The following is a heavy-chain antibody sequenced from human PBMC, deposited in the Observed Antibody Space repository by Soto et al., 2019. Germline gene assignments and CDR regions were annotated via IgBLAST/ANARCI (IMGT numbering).Heavy chain of an antibody. V-gene: IGHV3-23*01. CDR2: ISGSGVTT. CDR1: GFTFDSYA. Sequence: GGSLRLSCAASGFTFDSYAMTWVRQAPGKGLEWVSSISGSGVTTYYADSVKGRSTVSRDNSKNTLYLQMKSLRADDTATYYCTKTYCSGGSCYRGLFYWGQGTLVTVPQ. J-gene: IGHJ4*02. D-gene: IGHD2-15*01. CDR3: TKTYCSGGSCYRGLFY.